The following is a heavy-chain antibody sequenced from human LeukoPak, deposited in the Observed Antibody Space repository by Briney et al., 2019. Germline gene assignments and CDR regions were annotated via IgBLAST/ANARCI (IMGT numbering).Heavy chain of an antibody. V-gene: IGHV1-46*01. CDR2: IYPRDGST. CDR3: ARDQEGFDY. Sequence: ASVKVSCKASGYTFTNNCIHWVRQAPGQGLEWMGMIYPRDGSTSYAQNFQGRVTVTRDTSTTTVHMELSGLRSEDTAVYYCARDQEGFDYWGQGTLVTVSS. CDR1: GYTFTNNC. J-gene: IGHJ4*02.